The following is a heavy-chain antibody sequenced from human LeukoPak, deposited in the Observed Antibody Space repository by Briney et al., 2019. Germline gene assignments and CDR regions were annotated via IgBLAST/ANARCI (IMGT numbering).Heavy chain of an antibody. CDR2: VHNSFSS. D-gene: IGHD4-11*01. J-gene: IGHJ4*02. CDR3: ACYSVLGRTFDC. CDR1: GASMNDYY. V-gene: IGHV4-59*01. Sequence: SETLSLTCAVSGASMNDYYWSWIRQTPGKGLEWIGHVHNSFSSNFSPSLKSRVTMSMDTSKSQFSLRVTSVTAADTAVYYCACYSVLGRTFDCWGQGTQVTVSS.